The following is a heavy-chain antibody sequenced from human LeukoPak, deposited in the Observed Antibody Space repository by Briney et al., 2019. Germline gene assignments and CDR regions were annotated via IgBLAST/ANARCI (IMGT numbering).Heavy chain of an antibody. Sequence: ASVKVSCKASGYTFTRYFMHWVRRAPGQGLGWMGWISAYNGNTNYAQKLQGRVTMTTDTSTSTAYMALRSLRSDDTAVYYCASGGGEDPYDYWGEGTLVTVSS. D-gene: IGHD3-16*01. CDR3: ASGGGEDPYDY. V-gene: IGHV1-18*04. J-gene: IGHJ4*02. CDR1: GYTFTRYF. CDR2: ISAYNGNT.